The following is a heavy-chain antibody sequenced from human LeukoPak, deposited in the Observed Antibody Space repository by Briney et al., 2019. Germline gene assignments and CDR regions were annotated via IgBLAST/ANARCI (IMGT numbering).Heavy chain of an antibody. CDR3: ARDQGCSGDSCYSGAFDI. D-gene: IGHD2-15*01. CDR1: GYTFTGYY. J-gene: IGHJ3*02. Sequence: GASVKVSCKASGYTFTGYYMHWVRQAPGQGLEWMGWINPNSGGTNYAQKFQGRVTMTRDTSISTAYMELSRLRSDDTAVYYCARDQGCSGDSCYSGAFDIRGQGTMVTVSS. CDR2: INPNSGGT. V-gene: IGHV1-2*02.